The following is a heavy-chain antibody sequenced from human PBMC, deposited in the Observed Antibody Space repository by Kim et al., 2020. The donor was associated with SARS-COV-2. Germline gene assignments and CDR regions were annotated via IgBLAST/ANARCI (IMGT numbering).Heavy chain of an antibody. Sequence: GGSLRLSCAASGFTFSSYAMHWVRQAPGKGLEWVAVISYDGSNKNYADSVKGRFTISRDNSKNTLYLQMNSLRAEDTAVYYCAGDWGSKGSSGWTYYYYGIDVWGQGTTVTVSS. J-gene: IGHJ6*02. CDR2: ISYDGSNK. CDR3: AGDWGSKGSSGWTYYYYGIDV. D-gene: IGHD6-19*01. CDR1: GFTFSSYA. V-gene: IGHV3-30*04.